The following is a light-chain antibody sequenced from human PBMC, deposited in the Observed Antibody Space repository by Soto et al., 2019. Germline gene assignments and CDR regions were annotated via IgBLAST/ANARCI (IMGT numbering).Light chain of an antibody. Sequence: IKMNQSPSALSAIVGDRVTITCRASESIDRYLSWYQQKPGKAPKALIYAASTLLSGVPSRFSGSGSGTEFTLTISSLQPDDFATYYCQHYNSYGTFGQGSKV. CDR1: ESIDRY. J-gene: IGKJ1*01. CDR3: QHYNSYGT. CDR2: AAS. V-gene: IGKV1-5*01.